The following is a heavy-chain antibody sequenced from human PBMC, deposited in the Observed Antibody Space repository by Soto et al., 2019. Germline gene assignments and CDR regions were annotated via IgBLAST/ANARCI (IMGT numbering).Heavy chain of an antibody. CDR3: AKFSRDIVVVVAATPGDYYYYMDV. J-gene: IGHJ6*03. CDR1: GFTFSSYA. D-gene: IGHD2-15*01. V-gene: IGHV3-23*01. Sequence: GGSLRLSCAASGFTFSSYAMSWVRQAPGKRLEWVSAISGSGGSTYYADSVKGRFTISRDNSKNTLYLQMNSLRAEDTAVYYCAKFSRDIVVVVAATPGDYYYYMDVWGKGTTVTVSS. CDR2: ISGSGGST.